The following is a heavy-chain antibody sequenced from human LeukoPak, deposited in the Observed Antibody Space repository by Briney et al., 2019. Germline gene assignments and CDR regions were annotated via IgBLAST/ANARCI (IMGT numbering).Heavy chain of an antibody. CDR2: ISGSGGST. V-gene: IGHV3-23*01. CDR1: GFTFSSYA. CDR3: AREPGWLHAFDI. Sequence: GGSLRLSCAASGFTFSSYAMSCVRQAPGKGLEWVSAISGSGGSTYYADSVKGRFTISRDNAKNSLYLQMNSLRAEDTAVYYCAREPGWLHAFDIWGQGTMVTVSS. J-gene: IGHJ3*02. D-gene: IGHD5-12*01.